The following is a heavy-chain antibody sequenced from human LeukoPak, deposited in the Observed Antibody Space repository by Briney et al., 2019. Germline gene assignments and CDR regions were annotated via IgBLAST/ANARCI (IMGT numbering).Heavy chain of an antibody. CDR2: IYYSGST. V-gene: IGHV4-31*03. J-gene: IGHJ4*02. Sequence: SETLSLTCTVSGGSISRGGYYWSWLRQHPGKGLEWIGYIYYSGSTYYNPSLKSRVTISVDTSKNQFSLKLSSVTAADTAVYYCASGPAGRYYYDSSGYYYWDYWGQGTLVTVSS. CDR1: GGSISRGGYY. D-gene: IGHD3-22*01. CDR3: ASGPAGRYYYDSSGYYYWDY.